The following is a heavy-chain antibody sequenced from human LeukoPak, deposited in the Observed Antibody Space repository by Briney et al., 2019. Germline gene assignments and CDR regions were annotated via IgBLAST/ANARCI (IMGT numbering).Heavy chain of an antibody. V-gene: IGHV1-2*02. CDR3: TRSEEVLSLDF. J-gene: IGHJ4*02. D-gene: IGHD4/OR15-4a*01. CDR1: GYTFTGFY. Sequence: GASLKVSCKASGYTFTGFYMHWVRQAPGQGLECMGWINPKSGDTHYAQKFEGRVTMTKDTSITTVYMELTRLRSDDTAVYYCTRSEEVLSLDFWGQGTLVTVSS. CDR2: INPKSGDT.